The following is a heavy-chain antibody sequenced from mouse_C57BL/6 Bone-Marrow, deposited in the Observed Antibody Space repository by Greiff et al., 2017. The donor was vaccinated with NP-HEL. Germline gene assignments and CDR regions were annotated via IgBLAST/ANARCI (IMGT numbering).Heavy chain of an antibody. CDR2: INPSNGGT. V-gene: IGHV1-53*01. Sequence: QVQLKQPGTELVKPGASVKLSCKASGYTFTSYWMHWVKQRPGQGLEWIGNINPSNGGTNYNEKFKSKATLTVDKSSSTAYMQLSSLTSEDSAVYYCARLGYYGTAMDYWGQGTSVTVSS. CDR3: ARLGYYGTAMDY. D-gene: IGHD1-1*01. CDR1: GYTFTSYW. J-gene: IGHJ4*01.